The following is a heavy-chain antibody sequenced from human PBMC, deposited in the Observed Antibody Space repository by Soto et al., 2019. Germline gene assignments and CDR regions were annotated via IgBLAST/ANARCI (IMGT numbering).Heavy chain of an antibody. D-gene: IGHD3-22*01. CDR2: ISAITNYK. J-gene: IGHJ4*02. V-gene: IGHV3-21*02. CDR1: GLTLSSYG. CDR3: AGGSRDTSGYYDFDY. Sequence: EVQLVESGGGLVKPGGSLRLSCAGSGLTLSSYGMTWVRQAPGKGLEWVSSISAITNYKYSADSLQSRFTISRDNAKNSVYLQMNSLRAEDTAVYYCAGGSRDTSGYYDFDYWGQGTLVTVSS.